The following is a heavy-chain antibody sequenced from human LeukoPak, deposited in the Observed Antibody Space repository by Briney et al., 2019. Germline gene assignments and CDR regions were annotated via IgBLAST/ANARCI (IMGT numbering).Heavy chain of an antibody. D-gene: IGHD2-21*02. CDR1: GFTFNKYW. Sequence: GGSLRLSCVASGFTFNKYWMSWVRQAPGKGLEWVANIKRDGSEKSYVDSVKGRFTISRDNAKNSVYLQMNSVRAEDTAMYYCARDDIVLVTAKDAFDIWGQGTKVTVSS. V-gene: IGHV3-7*01. CDR3: ARDDIVLVTAKDAFDI. CDR2: IKRDGSEK. J-gene: IGHJ3*02.